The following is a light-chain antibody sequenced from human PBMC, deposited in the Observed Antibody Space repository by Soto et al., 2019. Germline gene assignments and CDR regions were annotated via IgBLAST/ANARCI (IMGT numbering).Light chain of an antibody. CDR3: QQYSSWPNT. Sequence: EIVLTQSQATLSVSPGERATLSCRASQSVNVNLAWYRQKPGQAPRLLIYGASVRATGIPARFSGSGSGTEFTLSISSLQSEDFGLYVCQQYSSWPNTFGQGTKLEIK. J-gene: IGKJ2*01. V-gene: IGKV3-15*01. CDR1: QSVNVN. CDR2: GAS.